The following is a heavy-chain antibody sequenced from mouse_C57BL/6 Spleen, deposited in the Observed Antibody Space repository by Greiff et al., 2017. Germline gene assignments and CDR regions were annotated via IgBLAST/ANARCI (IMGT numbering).Heavy chain of an antibody. J-gene: IGHJ2*01. Sequence: EVQLQQSGPELVKPGASVKISCKASGYSFTGYYMNWVKQSPEKSLEWIGEINPSTGGTTYNQKFKAKATLTVDKSSSTAYMQLKSLTSEDSAVYYCARHDGYYGYWGQGTTLTVSS. CDR3: ARHDGYYGY. CDR1: GYSFTGYY. V-gene: IGHV1-42*01. D-gene: IGHD2-3*01. CDR2: INPSTGGT.